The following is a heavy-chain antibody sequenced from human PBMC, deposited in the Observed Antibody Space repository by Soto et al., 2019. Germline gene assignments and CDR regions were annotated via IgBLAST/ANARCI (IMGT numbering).Heavy chain of an antibody. V-gene: IGHV4-59*01. D-gene: IGHD1-1*01. CDR3: ATWNDGSACY. CDR1: GGSIRSYY. CDR2: SFYSGST. J-gene: IGHJ4*02. Sequence: SETLSLTCTVSGGSIRSYYWSWIRRPPGKGLELIGFSFYSGSTNYNPSLKSRVSISVDTSKNEFSLKLSSVTAADTAVYYCATWNDGSACYWGQGTLVTVSS.